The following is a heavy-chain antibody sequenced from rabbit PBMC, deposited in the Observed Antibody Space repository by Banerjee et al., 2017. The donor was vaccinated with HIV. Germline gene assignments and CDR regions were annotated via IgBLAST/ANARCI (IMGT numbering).Heavy chain of an antibody. CDR3: ARDSSYDDYGDYDL. CDR2: IYNGDDST. CDR1: GFDFSSWYY. J-gene: IGHJ4*01. D-gene: IGHD2-1*01. V-gene: IGHV1S43*01. Sequence: QQQLEESGGGLVKPGGTLTLTCKASGFDFSSWYYMCWVRQAPGKGLELIACIYNGDDSTYYASWVNGRFTISRSTSLNTVDLKMTSLTAADTATYFCARDSSYDDYGDYDLWGPGTLVTVS.